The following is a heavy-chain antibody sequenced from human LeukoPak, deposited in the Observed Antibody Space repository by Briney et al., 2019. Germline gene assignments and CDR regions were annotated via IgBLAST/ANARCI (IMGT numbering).Heavy chain of an antibody. V-gene: IGHV3-7*01. CDR1: GSTFSSYG. CDR3: AREMTRGRYFDY. D-gene: IGHD3-10*01. Sequence: PGGSLRLSCAASGSTFSSYGMNWVRQAPGKGLEWVANIKQDGSEKYYVDSVKGRFTISRDNAKNSLYLQMNSLRAEDTAVYYCAREMTRGRYFDYWGQGTLVTVSS. J-gene: IGHJ4*02. CDR2: IKQDGSEK.